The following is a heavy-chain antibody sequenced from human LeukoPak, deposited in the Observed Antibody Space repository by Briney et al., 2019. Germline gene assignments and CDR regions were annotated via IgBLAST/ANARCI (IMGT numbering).Heavy chain of an antibody. Sequence: ASVKVSCKASGYXFTGYYMHWVRQAPGQGLEWLGWINPNSGGTNYAQKFRGRITMTRDTSITTAYMELSSLTSDDTAVYYCARLDITIIPYWGQGTLVTVSS. CDR1: GYXFTGYY. CDR3: ARLDITIIPY. D-gene: IGHD3-22*01. V-gene: IGHV1-2*02. CDR2: INPNSGGT. J-gene: IGHJ4*02.